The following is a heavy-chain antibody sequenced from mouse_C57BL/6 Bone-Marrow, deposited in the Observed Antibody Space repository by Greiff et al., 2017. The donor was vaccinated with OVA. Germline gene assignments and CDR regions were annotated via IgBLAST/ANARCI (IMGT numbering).Heavy chain of an antibody. Sequence: VQLQQSGAELVRPGASVKLSCKASGYTFTSYWMHWVKQRPGQGLEWIGNIDPTSGDTKYNQKFKDKATLTADKSSSTAYMQLSSLTSEDSAFYYCARGYYGNLFAYWGQGTLVTVSA. CDR2: IDPTSGDT. CDR1: GYTFTSYW. CDR3: ARGYYGNLFAY. V-gene: IGHV1-7*01. D-gene: IGHD2-1*01. J-gene: IGHJ3*01.